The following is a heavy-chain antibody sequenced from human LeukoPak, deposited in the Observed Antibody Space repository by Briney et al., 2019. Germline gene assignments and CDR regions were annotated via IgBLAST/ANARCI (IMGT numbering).Heavy chain of an antibody. CDR3: ARVVGLTGYSSNWYSGYYYYMDV. CDR2: IYHSGST. Sequence: SETLSLTCAVYGGSFSGYYWSWLRQPPGKGLEWIGEIYHSGSTNYNPSLKSRVTISVDKSKNQFSLKLSSVTAADTAVYYCARVVGLTGYSSNWYSGYYYYMDVWGKGTTVTVSS. J-gene: IGHJ6*03. CDR1: GGSFSGYY. V-gene: IGHV4-34*01. D-gene: IGHD6-13*01.